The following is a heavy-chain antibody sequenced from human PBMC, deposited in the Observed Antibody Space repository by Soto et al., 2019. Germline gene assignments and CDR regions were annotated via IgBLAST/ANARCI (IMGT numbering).Heavy chain of an antibody. CDR2: ISYDGSNK. J-gene: IGHJ4*02. CDR3: ARDADIVVVVAAGPTKGFDY. Sequence: QVQLVESGGGVVQPGRSLRLSCAASGITLSDYAMHWVRQAPGKGLEWVAVISYDGSNKYYADSVKGRFTISRDTSKNTLYLQMNSLMPEDTAVYYCARDADIVVVVAAGPTKGFDYWGQGTLFTVSS. V-gene: IGHV3-30-3*01. CDR1: GITLSDYA. D-gene: IGHD2-15*01.